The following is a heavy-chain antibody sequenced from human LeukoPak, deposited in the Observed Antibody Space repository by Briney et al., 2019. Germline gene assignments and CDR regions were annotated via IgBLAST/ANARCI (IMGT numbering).Heavy chain of an antibody. CDR1: GFTFDNYA. CDR3: ARDRFPPIVVVPPGPRTIMDV. D-gene: IGHD2-2*01. Sequence: PGGSLRLSFAASGFTFDNYAMHWVRQAPGKGLEWVSLISYDGSNKYYSDSVKGRFTISRDNSKNTLYLQMNSLRTEDTAVYYCARDRFPPIVVVPPGPRTIMDVWGKGTTVTVSS. V-gene: IGHV3-30-3*01. CDR2: ISYDGSNK. J-gene: IGHJ6*03.